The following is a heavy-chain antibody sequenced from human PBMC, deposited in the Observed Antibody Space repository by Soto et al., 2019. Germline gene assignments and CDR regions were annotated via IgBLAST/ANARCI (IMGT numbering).Heavy chain of an antibody. Sequence: QVQLVESGGDVIHSGKSLRLSCAVSGFTFSLYGMHWIRQAPGKGLEWVAFISYEGRNKYYADSVKGRFTISRDNSKNTVSLQMDSLRPEDTAVYYCAKERDYTLLRWQYLDNWGQGTQVTVSS. D-gene: IGHD3-3*01. V-gene: IGHV3-30*18. CDR2: ISYEGRNK. CDR1: GFTFSLYG. J-gene: IGHJ4*02. CDR3: AKERDYTLLRWQYLDN.